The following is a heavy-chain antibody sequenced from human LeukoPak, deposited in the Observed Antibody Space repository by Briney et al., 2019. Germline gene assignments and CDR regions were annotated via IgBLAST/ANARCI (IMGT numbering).Heavy chain of an antibody. J-gene: IGHJ4*02. CDR1: GFTFSSYS. D-gene: IGHD5-24*01. V-gene: IGHV3-21*01. CDR2: ISSSSSYI. Sequence: GGSLRLSCAASGFTFSSYSVNWVRQAPGKGLEWVSSISSSSSYIYYADSMKGRFTISRDNAKNSLYLQMNSLRAEDTAVYYCARDRIEMATAYDYWGQGTLVTVSS. CDR3: ARDRIEMATAYDY.